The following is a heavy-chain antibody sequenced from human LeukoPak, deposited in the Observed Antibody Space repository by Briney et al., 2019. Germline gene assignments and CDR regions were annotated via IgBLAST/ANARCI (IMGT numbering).Heavy chain of an antibody. V-gene: IGHV3-53*04. Sequence: GGSLRLSCAASGFTFSSYGMHWVRQAPGKGLEWVSVIYSGGSTYYADSVKGRFTISRHNSKNTLYLQMNSLRAEDTAVYYCARDSLAAAGTSVWGQGTLVTVSS. J-gene: IGHJ4*02. CDR2: IYSGGST. CDR1: GFTFSSYG. CDR3: ARDSLAAAGTSV. D-gene: IGHD6-13*01.